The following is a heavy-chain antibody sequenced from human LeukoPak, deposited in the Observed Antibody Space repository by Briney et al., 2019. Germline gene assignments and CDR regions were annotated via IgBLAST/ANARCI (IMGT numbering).Heavy chain of an antibody. CDR1: GFNFNKYD. V-gene: IGHV3-23*01. D-gene: IGHD6-19*01. CDR2: ITGRSDKT. J-gene: IGHJ4*02. Sequence: GGSLRLSCAASGFNFNKYDMTWARQAPGKGLEWVSTITGRSDKTYYTDSVKGRFVTSRDNSKDTLYLQMNSLRAEDTALYYCAKGGWLNDLGQGALVTVSS. CDR3: AKGGWLND.